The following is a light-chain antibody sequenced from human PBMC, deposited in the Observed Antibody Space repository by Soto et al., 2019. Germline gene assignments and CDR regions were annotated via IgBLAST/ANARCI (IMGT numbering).Light chain of an antibody. CDR2: LGS. CDR3: LQAIQTPYT. Sequence: DIVMTQSPLSLPVTPGEPASISCRSSHSLLHSNGYNYLVWYLQKPGQSPQLLIYLGSNRASGVPDRLSGSGSGTDFTLKISRVEAEDVGVYYCLQAIQTPYTFGQGTKLEIK. V-gene: IGKV2-28*01. CDR1: HSLLHSNGYNY. J-gene: IGKJ2*01.